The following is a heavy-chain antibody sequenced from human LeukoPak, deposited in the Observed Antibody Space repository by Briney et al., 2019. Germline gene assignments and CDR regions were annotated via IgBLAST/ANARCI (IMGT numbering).Heavy chain of an antibody. Sequence: GGSLRLSCAASGFTFRDHSMKWVRQAPGKGLEWVAVISYDGSNKYYADSVKGRFTISRDNSKNTLYLQMNSLRAEDTAVYYCARVQGRYSYGSGFDSWGQGTLVTVSS. J-gene: IGHJ4*02. V-gene: IGHV3-30*03. D-gene: IGHD5-18*01. CDR2: ISYDGSNK. CDR1: GFTFRDHS. CDR3: ARVQGRYSYGSGFDS.